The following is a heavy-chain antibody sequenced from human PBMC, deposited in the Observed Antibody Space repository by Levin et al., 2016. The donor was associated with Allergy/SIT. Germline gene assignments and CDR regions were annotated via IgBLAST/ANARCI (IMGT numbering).Heavy chain of an antibody. CDR3: ARDHAEDLRVVAATHWDYYYGMDV. CDR1: GYTFTSYG. J-gene: IGHJ6*02. V-gene: IGHV1-18*01. D-gene: IGHD2-15*01. CDR2: ISAYNGNT. Sequence: ASVKVSCKASGYTFTSYGISWVRQAPGQGLEWMGWISAYNGNTNYAQKLQGRVTMTTDTSTSTAYMELRSLRSDDTAVYYCARDHAEDLRVVAATHWDYYYGMDVWGQGTTVTVSS.